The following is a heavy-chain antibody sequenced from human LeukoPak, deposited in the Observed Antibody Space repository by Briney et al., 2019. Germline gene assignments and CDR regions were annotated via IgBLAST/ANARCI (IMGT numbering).Heavy chain of an antibody. J-gene: IGHJ4*02. D-gene: IGHD4/OR15-4a*01. Sequence: PGGSLRLSCAASGFTFSTYAMSWVRQAPGKGLEWVSAISGSGGDTYYADSVKGRFTVSRDNSKNTLFLQMNSLRAEDTAIYYCAKERDYGPADYWGQGTLVTVSS. CDR3: AKERDYGPADY. CDR1: GFTFSTYA. V-gene: IGHV3-23*01. CDR2: ISGSGGDT.